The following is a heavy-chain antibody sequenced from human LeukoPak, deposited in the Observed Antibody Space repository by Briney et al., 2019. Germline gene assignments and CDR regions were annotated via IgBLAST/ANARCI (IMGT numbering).Heavy chain of an antibody. Sequence: PSETLSLTCTVSGGSISSYYWSWIRQPPGKGLEWIGFIFYSGTTNYNPSLKSRVTISVDTSKNQFSLKLSSVTAADTAVYYCARDPYWDYYGSGRDYYYYYMDVWGKGTTVTISS. J-gene: IGHJ6*03. V-gene: IGHV4-59*12. CDR2: IFYSGTT. CDR1: GGSISSYY. D-gene: IGHD3-10*01. CDR3: ARDPYWDYYGSGRDYYYYYMDV.